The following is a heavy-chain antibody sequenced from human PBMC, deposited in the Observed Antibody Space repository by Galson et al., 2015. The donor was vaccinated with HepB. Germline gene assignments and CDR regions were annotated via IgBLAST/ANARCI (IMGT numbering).Heavy chain of an antibody. CDR3: ARGSWGWICFGEFLFDY. CDR1: GFTFSNYG. D-gene: IGHD3-10*01. J-gene: IGHJ4*02. V-gene: IGHV3-33*08. CDR2: IWYDGSNK. Sequence: SLRLSCAASGFTFSNYGMHWVRQAPGKGLEWVAVIWYDGSNKYYADSVKGRFTISRDNSKNTLYLQMNSLRAEDTAVYYCARGSWGWICFGEFLFDYWGQGTLVTVSS.